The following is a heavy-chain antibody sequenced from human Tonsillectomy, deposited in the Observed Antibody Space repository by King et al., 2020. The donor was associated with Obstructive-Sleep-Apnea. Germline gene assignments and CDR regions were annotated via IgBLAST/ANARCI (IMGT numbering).Heavy chain of an antibody. V-gene: IGHV4-39*01. Sequence: QLQLQESGPGLVKPSETLSLTCTVSAGSISSSSYYWGWIRQPPGKGLEWIGNIFYSGSTYYNPSLKSRVTISVDTSKNQFSLNLSSVTAADTAVYYCARRNYYDSSGYYYSIGDAFDIWGQGTMVTVSS. CDR1: AGSISSSSYY. CDR3: ARRNYYDSSGYYYSIGDAFDI. D-gene: IGHD3-22*01. J-gene: IGHJ3*02. CDR2: IFYSGST.